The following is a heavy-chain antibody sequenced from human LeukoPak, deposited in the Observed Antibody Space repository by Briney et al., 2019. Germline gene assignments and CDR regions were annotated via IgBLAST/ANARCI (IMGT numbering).Heavy chain of an antibody. D-gene: IGHD3-22*01. J-gene: IGHJ4*02. CDR3: ARGFPGDSSGYFRSAYFDY. Sequence: PSETLSLTCTVSGDSINSLDVWSWVRQPPGKGLEWIGEMYLSGTTHSNPSVKSRVTISRDTSKNQFSLKLTSVTAADTAVYFCARGFPGDSSGYFRSAYFDYWGQGTLVTVSS. CDR2: MYLSGTT. V-gene: IGHV4-4*02. CDR1: GDSINSLDV.